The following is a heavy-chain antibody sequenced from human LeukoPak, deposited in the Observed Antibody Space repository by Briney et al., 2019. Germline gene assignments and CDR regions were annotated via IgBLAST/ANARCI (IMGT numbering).Heavy chain of an antibody. Sequence: GGTLRLSCAASGFTFSSYAMSWVRQAPGKGLEWVSTISGSGGSTYYADSVKGRFTISRDNSKNTLYLQMNSLRAEDTAVYYCAKEGFYCSGGSCYSFYYYYMDVWGKGTTVTVSS. D-gene: IGHD2-15*01. CDR3: AKEGFYCSGGSCYSFYYYYMDV. J-gene: IGHJ6*03. CDR2: ISGSGGST. CDR1: GFTFSSYA. V-gene: IGHV3-23*01.